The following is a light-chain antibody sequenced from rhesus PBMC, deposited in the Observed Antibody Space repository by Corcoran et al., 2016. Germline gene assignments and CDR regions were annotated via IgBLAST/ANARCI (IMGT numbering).Light chain of an antibody. Sequence: QAALTQSPSVSGSPGQSVTISCTGTSSDIGGYNRVSWYQQHPGKAPKLMIYEVSKRPSGVSDRFSGSKSGNTASLTISGLQAEDEADYYCCSYRSGSTLVFGSGTKLTVL. CDR3: CSYRSGSTLV. V-gene: IGLV2-13*02. J-gene: IGLJ6*01. CDR1: SSDIGGYNR. CDR2: EVS.